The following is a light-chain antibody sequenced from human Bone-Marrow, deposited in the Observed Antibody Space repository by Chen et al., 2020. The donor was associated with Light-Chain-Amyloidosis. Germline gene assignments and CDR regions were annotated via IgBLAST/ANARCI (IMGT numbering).Light chain of an antibody. Sequence: QSALTPPASVSGSPGQSITISCTGTSGDVGTYNYVSWYQQHPGKAPKVMSYAVSNRPSGVSNRFSGSKSGNTASLTISGLQAEDEADYYCSSFTSSSSYVFGPGTKVTVL. CDR3: SSFTSSSSYV. CDR1: SGDVGTYNY. V-gene: IGLV2-14*01. CDR2: AVS. J-gene: IGLJ1*01.